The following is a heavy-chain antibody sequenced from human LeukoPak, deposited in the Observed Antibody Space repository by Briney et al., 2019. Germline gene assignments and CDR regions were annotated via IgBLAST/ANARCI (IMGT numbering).Heavy chain of an antibody. V-gene: IGHV1-69*13. J-gene: IGHJ6*02. Sequence: SVKVSCKASGGTFSSCAISWVRQAPGQGLEWMGGIIPIFGTANYAQKFQGRVTITADESTSTAYMELSSLRSEDTAVYYCARSKIYYYYGMDVWGQGTTVTVSS. CDR1: GGTFSSCA. CDR2: IIPIFGTA. CDR3: ARSKIYYYYGMDV.